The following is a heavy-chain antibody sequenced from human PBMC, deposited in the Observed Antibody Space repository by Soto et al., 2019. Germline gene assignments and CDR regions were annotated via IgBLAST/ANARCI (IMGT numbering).Heavy chain of an antibody. V-gene: IGHV1-3*01. CDR1: GYTFTSYA. CDR2: INAGNGNT. Sequence: ASVKVSCKASGYTFTSYAMHWVRQAPGQRLEWMGWINAGNGNTKYSQKFQGRVTITRDTSASTAYMELSSLRSEDTAVYYCAKEVMDYSSSWYDYWGQGPLVTVS. J-gene: IGHJ4*02. CDR3: AKEVMDYSSSWYDY. D-gene: IGHD6-13*01.